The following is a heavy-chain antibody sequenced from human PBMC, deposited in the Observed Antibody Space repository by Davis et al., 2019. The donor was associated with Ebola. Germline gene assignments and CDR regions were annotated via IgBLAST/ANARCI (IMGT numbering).Heavy chain of an antibody. V-gene: IGHV1-18*01. CDR3: ARDARGSTWRDYFDS. CDR2: ISAYNGDT. CDR1: GYTFNTYG. Sequence: ASVKVSCKASGYTFNTYGISWVRQPPGQGLEWMGWISAYNGDTSYAQRYQGRVTMTTDTSTTTAYMEPRSLKSDDTAFYYCARDARGSTWRDYFDSWGQGTLVTVSS. J-gene: IGHJ4*02. D-gene: IGHD1-26*01.